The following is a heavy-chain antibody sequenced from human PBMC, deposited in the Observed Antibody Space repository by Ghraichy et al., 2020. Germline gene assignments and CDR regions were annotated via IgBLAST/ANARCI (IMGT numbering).Heavy chain of an antibody. D-gene: IGHD3-22*01. V-gene: IGHV3-7*01. CDR1: GFIFSSYW. CDR2: IRQDESEK. CDR3: VRDSPLGGVLTAFDY. Sequence: GGSLRLSCAASGFIFSSYWMSWVRQAPGKGLEWVANIRQDESEKYYVDSVKGRFTISRDNAKNSLYLQMDSLRVEDTAVYYCVRDSPLGGVLTAFDYWGQGTLVTVSS. J-gene: IGHJ4*02.